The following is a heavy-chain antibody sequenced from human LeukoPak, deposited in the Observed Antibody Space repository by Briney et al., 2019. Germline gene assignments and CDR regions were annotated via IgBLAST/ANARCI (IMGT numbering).Heavy chain of an antibody. V-gene: IGHV5-51*01. D-gene: IGHD2-15*01. J-gene: IGHJ4*02. Sequence: GESLKISFKSPGCSFTSYWIGWVRQMPGKGLEWMGIIYPGDSDTKYSPSFQGQVTISADKSISTAYLQWSRLKASDTAMYYCARGSLASSGGTSFDYWGQGTLVTVSS. CDR2: IYPGDSDT. CDR1: GCSFTSYW. CDR3: ARGSLASSGGTSFDY.